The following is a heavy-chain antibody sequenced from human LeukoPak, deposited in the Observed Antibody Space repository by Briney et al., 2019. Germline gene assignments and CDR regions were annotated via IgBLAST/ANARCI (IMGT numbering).Heavy chain of an antibody. D-gene: IGHD3-3*01. CDR3: AKDTRLRFLEWLPKRYYFDY. CDR1: GFTFSSYG. CDR2: ISYDGSNK. Sequence: PGGSLRLSCAASGFTFSSYGMHWVRQAPGNGLEWVAVISYDGSNKYYADSVKGRFTISRDNSKNTQYLQMNCLRAEDTAVYYCAKDTRLRFLEWLPKRYYFDYWGQGTLVTVSS. J-gene: IGHJ4*02. V-gene: IGHV3-30*18.